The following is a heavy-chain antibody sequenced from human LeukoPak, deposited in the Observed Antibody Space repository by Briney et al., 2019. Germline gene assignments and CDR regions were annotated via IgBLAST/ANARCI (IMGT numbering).Heavy chain of an antibody. V-gene: IGHV1-69*06. J-gene: IGHJ4*02. CDR3: TSLSPDTMIVVVPNAPYFDY. D-gene: IGHD3-22*01. CDR1: GGTFSSYV. CDR2: IIPIFGTA. Sequence: LRASVKVSCKASGGTFSSYVISWVRQAPGQGLEWMGGIIPIFGTANYAQKFQGRVTMTEDTSTDTAYMELSSLRSEDTAVYYCTSLSPDTMIVVVPNAPYFDYWGQGTLVTVSS.